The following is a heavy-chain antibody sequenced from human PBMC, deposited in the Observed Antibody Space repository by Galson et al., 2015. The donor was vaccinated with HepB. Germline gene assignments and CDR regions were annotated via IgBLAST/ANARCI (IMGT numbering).Heavy chain of an antibody. D-gene: IGHD5/OR15-5a*01. V-gene: IGHV3-33*01. CDR1: GFTFRSFG. CDR3: ARGVYVGDY. J-gene: IGHJ4*02. Sequence: SLRLSCAASGFTFRSFGMHWVRQAPGKGLDWVAVIWYDGSNEYYADSVKGRFTISRDNPENTLYLQMNSLRVEDTAVYYCARGVYVGDYWGQGTLVTVSS. CDR2: IWYDGSNE.